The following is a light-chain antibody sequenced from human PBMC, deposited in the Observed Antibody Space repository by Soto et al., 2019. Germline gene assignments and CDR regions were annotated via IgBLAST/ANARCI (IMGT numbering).Light chain of an antibody. CDR2: GTS. J-gene: IGKJ1*01. V-gene: IGKV3-20*01. CDR3: QQYGEASWT. Sequence: EIVLTHSQGTLSLSPGEIATLSCRSDRSVSDTLLTWFQQKPGQAPRLLIFGTSNRAPGIPDRFSGSGSGTDFTLTISRLEPDDFAVYYCQQYGEASWTFGQGTEVDIK. CDR1: RSVSDTL.